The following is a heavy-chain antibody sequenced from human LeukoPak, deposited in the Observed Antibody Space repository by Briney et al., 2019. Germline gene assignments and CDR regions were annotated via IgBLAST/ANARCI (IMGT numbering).Heavy chain of an antibody. CDR2: IWYDGSNK. CDR3: AKDGYYGGRSWGYFDS. CDR1: GFTFSSYG. J-gene: IGHJ4*02. D-gene: IGHD3-10*01. V-gene: IGHV3-33*06. Sequence: PGGSLRLSCAASGFTFSSYGMHWVRQAPGKGLEWVAVIWYDGSNKYYADSVKGRFTISRDNSKNTLYLQMDSLRAEDTAVYYCAKDGYYGGRSWGYFDSWGQGTLVTVSS.